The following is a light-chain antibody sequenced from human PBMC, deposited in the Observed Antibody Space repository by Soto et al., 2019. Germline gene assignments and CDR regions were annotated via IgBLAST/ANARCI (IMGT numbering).Light chain of an antibody. J-gene: IGKJ1*01. Sequence: IQMTQSPSSVSASVGDRVTFTCRAADDIADWLAWYQKKPGTAPQLLIYKASNLATGVPSRFSGSGSGTYFTLTINSLQPEDIATYFCQQASSFPWTFGQGTKVE. CDR1: DDIADW. V-gene: IGKV1-12*01. CDR3: QQASSFPWT. CDR2: KAS.